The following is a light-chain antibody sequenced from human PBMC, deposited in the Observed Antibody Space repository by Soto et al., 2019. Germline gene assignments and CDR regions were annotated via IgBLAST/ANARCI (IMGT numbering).Light chain of an antibody. J-gene: IGLJ1*01. V-gene: IGLV2-8*01. CDR1: SSDVGGYNY. CDR3: SSYAGSSKV. CDR2: EVN. Sequence: QSALTQPPSASGSPGQSVAISCTGTSSDVGGYNYVSWYQQHPGKAPKLMIYEVNKRPSGVPDRFSGSKSGNTASLTVSGLQAEDEADYYSSSYAGSSKVFGTGTKGTVL.